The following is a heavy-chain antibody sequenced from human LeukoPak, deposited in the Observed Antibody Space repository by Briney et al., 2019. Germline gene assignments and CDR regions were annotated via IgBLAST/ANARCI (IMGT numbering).Heavy chain of an antibody. V-gene: IGHV1-2*04. CDR3: ARVVSDHDILTGYTFGY. CDR1: GYTFTGYH. D-gene: IGHD3-9*01. CDR2: INPKSGGT. Sequence: ASVKVSCKASGYTFTGYHIHWVRQAPGQGLEWMGWINPKSGGTNYAQKFEGWVTMTRDTSMSTVYMELSRLKSDDTAVYYCARVVSDHDILTGYTFGYWGQGTLVTVSS. J-gene: IGHJ4*02.